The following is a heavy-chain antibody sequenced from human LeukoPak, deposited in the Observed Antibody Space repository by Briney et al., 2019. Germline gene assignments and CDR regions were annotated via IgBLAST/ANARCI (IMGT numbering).Heavy chain of an antibody. J-gene: IGHJ4*02. D-gene: IGHD4-23*01. CDR3: ATVGNPPNDY. Sequence: GGSLRLSCAASGFSISSNYMSWIRQAPGKGLEWVAILYSGGRTEYADSVKGRFTISRDISKNTLYLQMNSLRAEDTAVYYCATVGNPPNDYWGQGTLVTVSS. CDR2: LYSGGRT. V-gene: IGHV3-66*01. CDR1: GFSISSNY.